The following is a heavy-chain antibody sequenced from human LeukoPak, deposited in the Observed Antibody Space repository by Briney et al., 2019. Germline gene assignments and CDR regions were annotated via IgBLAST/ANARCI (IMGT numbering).Heavy chain of an antibody. CDR2: INHSGST. CDR3: ARGYYYDSSGYAY. Sequence: SETLSLTCAVYGASFSGYYWSWIRQPPGKGLEWIGEINHSGSTNYNPSLKSRVTISVDTSKNQFSLKLSSVTAADTAVYYCARGYYYDSSGYAYWGQGTLVTVSS. D-gene: IGHD3-22*01. J-gene: IGHJ4*02. V-gene: IGHV4-34*01. CDR1: GASFSGYY.